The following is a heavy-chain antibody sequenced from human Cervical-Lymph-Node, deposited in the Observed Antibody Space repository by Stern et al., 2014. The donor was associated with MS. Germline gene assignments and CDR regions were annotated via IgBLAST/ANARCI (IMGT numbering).Heavy chain of an antibody. CDR3: ARGGTGPMVIAHPFDY. V-gene: IGHV3-74*02. CDR2: INTDETRM. Sequence: EVQLVESGGGLVQPGGSLRLSCAASGFTFSTHWMHWVRQAPGKGLVGVSRINTDETRMTYADSLRGRFTISRDNAKNTLYLQINNLRAEDTAVYYCARGGTGPMVIAHPFDYWGQGALVTVSS. D-gene: IGHD2/OR15-2a*01. J-gene: IGHJ4*02. CDR1: GFTFSTHW.